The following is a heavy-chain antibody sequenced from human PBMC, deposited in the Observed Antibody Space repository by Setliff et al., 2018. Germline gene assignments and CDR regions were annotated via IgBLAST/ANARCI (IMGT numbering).Heavy chain of an antibody. D-gene: IGHD6-19*01. CDR3: VRDRHAYSSGWAPFEF. V-gene: IGHV3-74*01. Sequence: GESLKISCTASGFTFSSYWMHWVRQVPGKGLEWVSRINTSGGSTANADSVEGRFTISRDDAKNTLYLQMNSLRVEDTAVYYCVRDRHAYSSGWAPFEFWGQGIQVTVSS. CDR2: INTSGGST. CDR1: GFTFSSYW. J-gene: IGHJ4*02.